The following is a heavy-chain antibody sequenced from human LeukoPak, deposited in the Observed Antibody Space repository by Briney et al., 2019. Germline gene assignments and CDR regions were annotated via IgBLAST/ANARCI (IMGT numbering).Heavy chain of an antibody. CDR1: GFTFSSNA. J-gene: IGHJ4*02. D-gene: IGHD6-13*01. CDR3: AKARRQLVPFDY. V-gene: IGHV3-23*01. Sequence: GGSLRLSCAASGFTFSSNAMTWVRQAPGKGLECVSAITAGGDTPYYADSVKGRFTISRDNSKNTLYLQMNSLRAEDTAVYYCAKARRQLVPFDYWGQGTLVTVSS. CDR2: ITAGGDTP.